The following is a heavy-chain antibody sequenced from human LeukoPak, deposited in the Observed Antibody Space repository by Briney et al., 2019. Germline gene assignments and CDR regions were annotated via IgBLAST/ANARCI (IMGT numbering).Heavy chain of an antibody. CDR2: ISHTGGSA. D-gene: IGHD3-10*01. CDR3: AKDYYASGTYYNDGFDI. J-gene: IGHJ3*02. V-gene: IGHV3-23*01. CDR1: GFIFSHYA. Sequence: PGGSLRLSCEASGFIFSHYAMSWVRQAPGKGLEWVSVISHTGGSAHYADSVRGRFTVSRDNSKNTLSLQMDSLRAEDAAVYYCAKDYYASGTYYNDGFDIWGQGTLVTVSS.